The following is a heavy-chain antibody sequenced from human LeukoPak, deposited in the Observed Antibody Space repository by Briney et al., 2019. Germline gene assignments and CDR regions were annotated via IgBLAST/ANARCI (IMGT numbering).Heavy chain of an antibody. J-gene: IGHJ4*02. D-gene: IGHD1-7*01. CDR1: GASISSGSYY. Sequence: SETLSLTCIVSGASISSGSYYWSWIRQPAGKGLEWIGRIYSSGSTNYNPSLKSRVTITVNTSKNQFSLKLSSVTAADTAVYFCARSELELIDYWGQGNLVTVSS. CDR3: ARSELELIDY. CDR2: IYSSGST. V-gene: IGHV4-61*02.